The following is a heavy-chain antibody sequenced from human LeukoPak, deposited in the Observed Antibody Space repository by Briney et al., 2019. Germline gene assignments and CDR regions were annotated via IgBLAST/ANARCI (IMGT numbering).Heavy chain of an antibody. J-gene: IGHJ4*02. CDR2: VSSNGAKT. V-gene: IGHV3-23*01. CDR1: GFTFSSYA. D-gene: IGHD6-19*01. Sequence: GGSLRLSCAASGFTFSSYAITWVRQAPGKGLEWVSAVSSNGAKTYYADSVKGRFTISRDNYKNMVFLQMNSLRAEDTAVYYCARDPYSSGWYFDYWGQGTLVTVSS. CDR3: ARDPYSSGWYFDY.